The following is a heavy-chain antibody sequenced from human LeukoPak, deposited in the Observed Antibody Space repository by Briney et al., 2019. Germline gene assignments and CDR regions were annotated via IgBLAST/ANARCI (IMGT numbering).Heavy chain of an antibody. CDR2: INHSGST. J-gene: IGHJ4*02. CDR1: GGSFSGYY. Sequence: SETLSLTCAVYGGSFSGYYWSWIRQPPGKGLEWMGEINHSGSTNYNPSIKSRVTISADTSNNQSSLKLSSVTAADTAVYYCARGSRMSRITIFGVTKGAIDYWGQGTLVTVSS. CDR3: ARGSRMSRITIFGVTKGAIDY. D-gene: IGHD3-3*01. V-gene: IGHV4-34*01.